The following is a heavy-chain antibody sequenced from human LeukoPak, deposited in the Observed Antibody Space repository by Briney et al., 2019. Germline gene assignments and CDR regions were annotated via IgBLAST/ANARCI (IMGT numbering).Heavy chain of an antibody. CDR2: INPDSGFT. CDR3: APTAEAYTSWWKV. Sequence: ASVKVSCKASGYKFTDDYMRWVRQAPGQGLEFMGWINPDSGFTNYAQKFKGRVTMTRDTSISTAYLEVRSLTSDDTAVYNCAPTAEAYTSWWKVWGQGTLVTVSS. J-gene: IGHJ4*02. D-gene: IGHD3-16*01. V-gene: IGHV1-2*02. CDR1: GYKFTDDY.